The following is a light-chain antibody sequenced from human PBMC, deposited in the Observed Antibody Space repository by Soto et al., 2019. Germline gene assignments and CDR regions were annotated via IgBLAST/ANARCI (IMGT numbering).Light chain of an antibody. Sequence: SYELTQPSSVSVSPGQTARITCSGDVLAKKYARWFQQKPGQAPELVIYKDSERPSGIPERFSGSSSGTTVTLTISGAQVEDEADYYCYSAADNKGVFGGGTKVTVL. V-gene: IGLV3-27*01. CDR1: VLAKKY. CDR2: KDS. CDR3: YSAADNKGV. J-gene: IGLJ2*01.